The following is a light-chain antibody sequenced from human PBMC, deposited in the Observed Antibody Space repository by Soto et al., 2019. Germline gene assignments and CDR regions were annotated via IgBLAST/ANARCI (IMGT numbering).Light chain of an antibody. CDR2: ATS. CDR1: QSVDSTY. CDR3: QQYDTSPPMYT. V-gene: IGKV3-20*01. Sequence: EIFLTQSPGTLSLSPWERATLSCRASQSVDSTYLAWYQQKPDQSPRLLIYATSTRAAGIPDRFSGSGSGTDFTLTISRLEPDDVAVYYCQQYDTSPPMYTFGQGTKVDIK. J-gene: IGKJ2*01.